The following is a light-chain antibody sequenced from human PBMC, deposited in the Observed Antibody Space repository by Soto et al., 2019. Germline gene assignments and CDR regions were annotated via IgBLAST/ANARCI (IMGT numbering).Light chain of an antibody. CDR1: QIGSSC. V-gene: IGKV3-11*01. CDR3: QQNNNWWT. Sequence: EIVMTQSPSTLSLSPGERSTLSCRASQIGSSCLQWYPQKPGQAPSLLIYAASSRAAGIPARFSGSGSGTDFTLTINSLESADFAVYYCQQNNNWWTFGQGTKVDIK. J-gene: IGKJ1*01. CDR2: AAS.